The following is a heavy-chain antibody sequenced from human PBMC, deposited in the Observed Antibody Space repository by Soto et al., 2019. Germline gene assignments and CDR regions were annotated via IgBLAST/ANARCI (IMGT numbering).Heavy chain of an antibody. J-gene: IGHJ5*02. Sequence: GESLKISCKASGYSFTSYWIGWVRQMPGKGLEWMGIIYPGDSDTRYSPSFQGQVTISADKSISTAYLQWSSLKASDTAMYYCARQKGYYDSSGRLDWFDPWGQGTLVTSPQ. CDR2: IYPGDSDT. V-gene: IGHV5-51*01. D-gene: IGHD3-22*01. CDR1: GYSFTSYW. CDR3: ARQKGYYDSSGRLDWFDP.